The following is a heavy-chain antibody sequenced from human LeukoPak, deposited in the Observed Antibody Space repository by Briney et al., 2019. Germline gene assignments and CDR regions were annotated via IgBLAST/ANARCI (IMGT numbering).Heavy chain of an antibody. D-gene: IGHD2-2*01. J-gene: IGHJ4*02. CDR2: ISAYNGNT. Sequence: GASVKVSCKASGYTFTSYGISWVRQAPGQGLEWMGWISAYNGNTNYAQKLQGRVTMTTDTSTSTAYMERRSLRSDDTAVYYCARYGGYCSSTSCLYYFDYWGQGTLVTVSS. CDR1: GYTFTSYG. CDR3: ARYGGYCSSTSCLYYFDY. V-gene: IGHV1-18*01.